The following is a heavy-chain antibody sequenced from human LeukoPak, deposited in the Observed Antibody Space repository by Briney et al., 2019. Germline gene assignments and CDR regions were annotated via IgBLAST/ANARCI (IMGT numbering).Heavy chain of an antibody. J-gene: IGHJ3*01. CDR1: GGSTTGYF. Sequence: SETLSLTCTISGGSTTGYFWSWIRQPPGKGLEWIGYVFYSGGTLYNPSLESRVTISVDTSKTHFSLELTSVTAADAAVYYCARHMSVTYDAFDLWGRGTMVTVSS. CDR3: ARHMSVTYDAFDL. CDR2: VFYSGGT. D-gene: IGHD2-21*02. V-gene: IGHV4-59*08.